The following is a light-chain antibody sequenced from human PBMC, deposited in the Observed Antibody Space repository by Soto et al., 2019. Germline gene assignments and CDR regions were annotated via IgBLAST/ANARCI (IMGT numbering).Light chain of an antibody. CDR1: QSVSSN. J-gene: IGKJ1*01. V-gene: IGKV3-15*01. CDR2: GAS. Sequence: EIVMTQSPATLSVSPGERAILSCRASQSVSSNLAWYQQKPGQAPRLLIYGASTRATGIPARFSGSGSGTEFTLTISSLQSEDFAVYYCQQYNNWPGTLGQGTKVEIK. CDR3: QQYNNWPGT.